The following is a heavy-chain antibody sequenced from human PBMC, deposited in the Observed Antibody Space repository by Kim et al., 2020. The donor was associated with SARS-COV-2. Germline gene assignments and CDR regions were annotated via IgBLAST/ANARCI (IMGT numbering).Heavy chain of an antibody. CDR3: ARDYYYDSSGYYYYYGMDV. Sequence: SETLSHTCTVSGGSISSGDYYWSWIRQPPGNGLEWIGYIYYSGSTYYNPSLKSRVTISVDTSKNQFSLKLSSVTAADTAVYYCARDYYYDSSGYYYYYGMDVWGQGTTVTVSS. J-gene: IGHJ6*02. CDR1: GGSISSGDYY. V-gene: IGHV4-30-4*01. D-gene: IGHD3-22*01. CDR2: IYYSGST.